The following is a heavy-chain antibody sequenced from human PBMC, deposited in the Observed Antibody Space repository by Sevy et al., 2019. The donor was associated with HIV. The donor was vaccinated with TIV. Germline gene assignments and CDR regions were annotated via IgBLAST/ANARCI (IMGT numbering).Heavy chain of an antibody. V-gene: IGHV4-61*02. CDR1: GASISSGNYY. CDR2: IYTSGST. CDR3: ARITYYYDNSGEADAFDF. J-gene: IGHJ3*01. D-gene: IGHD3-22*01. Sequence: SETLSLTCPVSGASISSGNYYWSWIRQPAGKGLEWIGRIYTSGSTNYNPSLKSRVTMSIDTSKNQFSLNLSSVTTADTAVYYCARITYYYDNSGEADAFDFWGPGTMVTVSS.